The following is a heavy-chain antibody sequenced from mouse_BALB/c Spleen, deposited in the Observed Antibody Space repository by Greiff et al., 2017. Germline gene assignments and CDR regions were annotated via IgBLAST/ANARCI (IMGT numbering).Heavy chain of an antibody. J-gene: IGHJ3*01. CDR3: ARDSYYYGSSYAWFAY. CDR2: INPSTGYT. D-gene: IGHD1-1*01. V-gene: IGHV1-7*01. Sequence: QVQLQQSGAELAKPGASVKMSCKASGYTFTSYWMHWVKQRPGQGLEWIGYINPSTGYTEYNQKFKDKATLTADKSSSTAYMQLSSLTSEDSAVYYCARDSYYYGSSYAWFAYWGQGTLVTVSA. CDR1: GYTFTSYW.